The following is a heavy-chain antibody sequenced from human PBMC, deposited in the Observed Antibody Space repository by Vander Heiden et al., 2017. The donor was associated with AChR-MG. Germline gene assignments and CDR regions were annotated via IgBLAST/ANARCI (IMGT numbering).Heavy chain of an antibody. CDR1: GDSISRSGYY. J-gene: IGHJ2*01. V-gene: IGHV4-39*01. CDR2: IYNSGST. D-gene: IGHD7-27*01. CDR3: ARPGVDFDL. Sequence: QLQESGPGLVTPSETLSLTCTVSGDSISRSGYYWGWIRQPPGRTLEWIGSIYNSGSTYYNPSLKSRVTMSVDTSKNQISLRLTSVTAADTAMYYCARPGVDFDLWGRGTLVTVSS.